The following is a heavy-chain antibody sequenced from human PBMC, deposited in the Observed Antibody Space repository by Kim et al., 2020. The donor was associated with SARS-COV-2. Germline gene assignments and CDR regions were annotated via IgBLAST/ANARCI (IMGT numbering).Heavy chain of an antibody. Sequence: SETLSLTCAVYGGSFSGYYWSWIRQPPGKGLEWIGEINHSGSTNYNPSLKSRVTISVDTSKNQFSLKLSSVTAADTAVYYCARVRWLRFPTFDYWGQGTLVTVSS. CDR3: ARVRWLRFPTFDY. V-gene: IGHV4-34*01. CDR1: GGSFSGYY. D-gene: IGHD5-12*01. J-gene: IGHJ4*02. CDR2: INHSGST.